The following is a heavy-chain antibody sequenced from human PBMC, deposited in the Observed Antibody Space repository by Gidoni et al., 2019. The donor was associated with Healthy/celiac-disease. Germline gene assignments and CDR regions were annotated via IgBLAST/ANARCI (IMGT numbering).Heavy chain of an antibody. J-gene: IGHJ4*02. D-gene: IGHD3-10*01. CDR3: ARDADDYYGSGSYTYYFDY. CDR2: IWYDGSNK. CDR1: GFTFSSYG. V-gene: IGHV3-33*01. Sequence: QVQLVESGGGVVQPGRSLRISWAASGFTFSSYGMHWVRQAPGKGLEWVAVIWYDGSNKYYADSVKGRFTISRDNSKNTLYLQMNSLRAEDTAVYYCARDADDYYGSGSYTYYFDYWGQGTLVTVSS.